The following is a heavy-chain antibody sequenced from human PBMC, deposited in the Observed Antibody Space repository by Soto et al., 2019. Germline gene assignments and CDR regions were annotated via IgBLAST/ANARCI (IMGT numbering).Heavy chain of an antibody. CDR2: IWFDGSQQ. CDR3: ARDIGDTAYFD. J-gene: IGHJ4*02. D-gene: IGHD2-21*01. CDR1: GFIFGGNG. V-gene: IGHV3-33*01. Sequence: QVQLVESGGDVVQPGRSLRLSCAASGFIFGGNGMHWVRQAPGKGLEWVAMIWFDGSQQRYADSVQGRFIISRDNSKSRLDLEMNSLRVEDTVFYYCARDIGDTAYFDWGQGTLVTVSS.